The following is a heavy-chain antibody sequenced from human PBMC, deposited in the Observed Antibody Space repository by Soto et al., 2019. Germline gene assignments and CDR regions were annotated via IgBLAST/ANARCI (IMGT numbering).Heavy chain of an antibody. J-gene: IGHJ4*02. Sequence: PSETLSLTCTVSSGSIGGGAYYFSWIRQPPGKGLEWIGHVYYSGSTNYNPSLKSRVTISLDTSKDQFSLRLSSLTAADTAVYYCATSTGWPGFDFWGQGALVTV. CDR2: VYYSGST. CDR1: SGSIGGGAYY. D-gene: IGHD6-19*01. CDR3: ATSTGWPGFDF. V-gene: IGHV4-61*08.